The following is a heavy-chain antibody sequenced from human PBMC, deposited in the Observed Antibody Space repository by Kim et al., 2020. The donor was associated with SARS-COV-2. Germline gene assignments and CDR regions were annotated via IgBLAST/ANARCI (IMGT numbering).Heavy chain of an antibody. D-gene: IGHD2-15*01. CDR1: GFTFSNAW. CDR2: IKSKTDGGTT. Sequence: GGSLRLSCAASGFTFSNAWMSWVRQAPGKGLEWVGRIKSKTDGGTTDYAAPVKGRFTISRDDSKNTLYLQMNSLKTEDTAVYYCTTLVVVAATPGWFDPWGQGTLVTVSS. CDR3: TTLVVVAATPGWFDP. J-gene: IGHJ5*02. V-gene: IGHV3-15*01.